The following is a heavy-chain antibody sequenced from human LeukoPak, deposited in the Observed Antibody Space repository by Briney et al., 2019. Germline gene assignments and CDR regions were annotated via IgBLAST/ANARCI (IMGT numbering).Heavy chain of an antibody. V-gene: IGHV3-30*04. CDR1: GFTFSSYA. J-gene: IGHJ4*02. D-gene: IGHD6-13*01. CDR3: ARDIAAAGIPFDY. Sequence: GGSLRLSCAASGFTFSSYAMHWVRQAPGKGLEWVAVTSYDGSNKYYADSVKGRFTISRDNSKNTLYLQMNSLRAEDTAVYYCARDIAAAGIPFDYWGQGTLVTVSS. CDR2: TSYDGSNK.